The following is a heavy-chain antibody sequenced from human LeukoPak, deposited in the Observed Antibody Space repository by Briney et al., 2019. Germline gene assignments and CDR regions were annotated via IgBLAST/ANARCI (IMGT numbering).Heavy chain of an antibody. V-gene: IGHV3-21*01. Sequence: PGGSLRLSCAASGFIFSTYEMNWVRQAPGKGLEWVSSISSSSSYIYYADSVKGRFTISRDNAKNSLYLQMNSLRAEDTAVYYCARVAYGSGSYHFDYWGQGTLVTVSS. CDR2: ISSSSSYI. D-gene: IGHD3-10*01. J-gene: IGHJ4*02. CDR3: ARVAYGSGSYHFDY. CDR1: GFIFSTYE.